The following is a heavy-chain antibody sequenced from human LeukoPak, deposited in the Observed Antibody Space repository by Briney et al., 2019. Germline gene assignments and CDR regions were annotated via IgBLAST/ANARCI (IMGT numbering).Heavy chain of an antibody. Sequence: GGSLILSCAGSGFTFDDYAMHWVRQTPGKGLEWVSGISWNSGNIAYADFVGGRFTISGDNAKNSLSLQMNSLSDEDTAVYYCAKDAYGGATFFYYMDVWGKGTTVTVSS. CDR3: AKDAYGGATFFYYMDV. J-gene: IGHJ6*03. CDR2: ISWNSGNI. CDR1: GFTFDDYA. D-gene: IGHD2/OR15-2a*01. V-gene: IGHV3-9*01.